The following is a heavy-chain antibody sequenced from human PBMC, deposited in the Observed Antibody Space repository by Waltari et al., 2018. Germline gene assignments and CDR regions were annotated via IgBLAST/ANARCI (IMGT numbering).Heavy chain of an antibody. J-gene: IGHJ6*03. Sequence: QVQLVQSGAEVKKPGASVKVSCKASGYTFTGYYMHWVRQAPGQGLEWMGWINPNSGGTNYAQKFQGRVTMTRDTSISTAYMELSRLRSDDTAVYYCARGDIVVVVAAGYYYYYMDVWGKGTTVTVSS. V-gene: IGHV1-2*02. CDR2: INPNSGGT. CDR3: ARGDIVVVVAAGYYYYYMDV. D-gene: IGHD2-15*01. CDR1: GYTFTGYY.